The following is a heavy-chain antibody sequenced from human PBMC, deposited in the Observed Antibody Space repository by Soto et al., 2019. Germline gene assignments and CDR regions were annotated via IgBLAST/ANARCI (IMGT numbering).Heavy chain of an antibody. CDR1: GGSISSSSYY. V-gene: IGHV4-39*01. CDR3: ARQLRLTRAAAGTLGY. D-gene: IGHD6-13*01. CDR2: IYYSGST. Sequence: QLQLQESGPGLVKPSETLSLTCTVSGGSISSSSYYWGWIRQPPGKGLEWIGSIYYSGSTYYNPSLKSRVTISVDTSKNQFSLKLSSVTAADTAVYYCARQLRLTRAAAGTLGYWGQGTLVTVSS. J-gene: IGHJ4*02.